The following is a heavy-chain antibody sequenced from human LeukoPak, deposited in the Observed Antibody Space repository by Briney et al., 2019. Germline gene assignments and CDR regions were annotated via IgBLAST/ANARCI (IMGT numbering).Heavy chain of an antibody. CDR2: ISWNSGSI. Sequence: GGSLRLSCAASGFTLDDYAMHWVRQGPGKGLEWVSGISWNSGSIGYADSVKGRFTISRDNAKNSLYLQMNSLRAEDTALYYCAKATQWLDYYFDYWGQGTLVTVSS. V-gene: IGHV3-9*01. D-gene: IGHD6-19*01. J-gene: IGHJ4*02. CDR1: GFTLDDYA. CDR3: AKATQWLDYYFDY.